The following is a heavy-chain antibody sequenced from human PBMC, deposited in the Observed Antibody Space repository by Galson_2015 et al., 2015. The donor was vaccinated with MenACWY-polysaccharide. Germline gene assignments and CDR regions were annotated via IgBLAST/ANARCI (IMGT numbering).Heavy chain of an antibody. CDR1: GFTFSTYW. V-gene: IGHV3-74*01. D-gene: IGHD5-12*01. Sequence: SLRLSCAASGFTFSTYWMHWVRQAPGKGLEWVSRIKRDGSSTNYADSVKGRFTISRDNAKNTLYLQMNSLRAEDTALYYCARGDSAYDWGQGTLVTV. CDR3: ARGDSAYD. CDR2: IKRDGSST. J-gene: IGHJ4*02.